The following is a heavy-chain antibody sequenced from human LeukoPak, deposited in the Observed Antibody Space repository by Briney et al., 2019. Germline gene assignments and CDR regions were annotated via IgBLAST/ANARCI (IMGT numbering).Heavy chain of an antibody. J-gene: IGHJ4*02. CDR2: IRYDGSNK. V-gene: IGHV3-30*02. CDR1: GFTFSNHW. D-gene: IGHD2-15*01. Sequence: GGSLRLSCAASGFTFSNHWMNWLRQAPGKGLEWVAFIRYDGSNKYYADSVKGRFTISRDNSKNTLYLQMNSLRAEDTAVYYCATLAEAFDYWGQGTLVTVSS. CDR3: ATLAEAFDY.